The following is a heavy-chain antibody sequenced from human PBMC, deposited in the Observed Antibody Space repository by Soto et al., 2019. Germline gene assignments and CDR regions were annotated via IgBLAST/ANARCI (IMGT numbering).Heavy chain of an antibody. CDR2: IYYNGST. J-gene: IGHJ6*03. CDR1: GGSISSYY. D-gene: IGHD2-15*01. Sequence: PSETLALTCTVSGGSISSYYWSWIRQPPGKGLEWIGYIYYNGSTNYTPSLKSRVTISVDTSKNQFSLKLSSVTVVDTAVYYCARHGVAHYYYLDVWGKGTTVTVPS. CDR3: ARHGVAHYYYLDV. V-gene: IGHV4-59*08.